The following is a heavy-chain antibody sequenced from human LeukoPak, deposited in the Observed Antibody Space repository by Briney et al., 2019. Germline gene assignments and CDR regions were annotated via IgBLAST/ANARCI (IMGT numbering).Heavy chain of an antibody. D-gene: IGHD5-12*01. CDR1: GGSFNLYY. Sequence: SSETLSLTCSVSGGSFNLYYLTWIRQSPEKGLEWIGYIHSSGRTNYNPSLKSRVTLSVDTSKKQFSLHLSSLTDVDTAVYYCATGVVATIFHFWGRGTQVAVSS. J-gene: IGHJ4*02. CDR2: IHSSGRT. V-gene: IGHV4-59*03. CDR3: ATGVVATIFHF.